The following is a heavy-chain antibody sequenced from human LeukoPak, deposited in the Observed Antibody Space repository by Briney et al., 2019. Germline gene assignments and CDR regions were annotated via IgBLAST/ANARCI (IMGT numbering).Heavy chain of an antibody. Sequence: GGSLRLSCAASGFTFSSYGMHWVRQAPGKGLEWVAVISYDGSNKYYADSVKGRFTISRDNSKNTLYLQMNSLRAEDTAVYYCARDSSYSSSWTSMDVWGKGTTVTVSS. V-gene: IGHV3-30*03. CDR2: ISYDGSNK. CDR3: ARDSSYSSSWTSMDV. D-gene: IGHD6-13*01. J-gene: IGHJ6*04. CDR1: GFTFSSYG.